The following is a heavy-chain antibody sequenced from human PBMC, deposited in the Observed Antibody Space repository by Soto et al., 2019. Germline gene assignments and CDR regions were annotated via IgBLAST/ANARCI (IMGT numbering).Heavy chain of an antibody. V-gene: IGHV6-1*01. Sequence: SQTLSLTCAISGDSVSSNSAAWNWIRQSPSRGLEWLGRTYYRSKWYNDYAVSVKSRITINPDKSKNQFSLQLNSVTPEDTAVYYCARVNSPGYSGYDSANYFDYWGQGTLVTVSS. CDR3: ARVNSPGYSGYDSANYFDY. J-gene: IGHJ4*02. D-gene: IGHD5-12*01. CDR1: GDSVSSNSAA. CDR2: TYYRSKWYN.